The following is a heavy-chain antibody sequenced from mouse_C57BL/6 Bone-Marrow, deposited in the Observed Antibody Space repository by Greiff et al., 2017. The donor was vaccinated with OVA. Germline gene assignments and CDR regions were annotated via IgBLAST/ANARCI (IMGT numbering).Heavy chain of an antibody. J-gene: IGHJ1*03. CDR2: ISNGGGST. Sequence: EVKLLESGGGLVQPGGSLKLSCAASGFTFSDYYMYWVRQTPEKRLEWVAYISNGGGSTYYPDTVKGRFTISRDNAKNTLYLQMSRLKSEDTAMYYCASPYSNYGYFDVWGTGTTVTVSS. V-gene: IGHV5-12*01. CDR3: ASPYSNYGYFDV. D-gene: IGHD2-5*01. CDR1: GFTFSDYY.